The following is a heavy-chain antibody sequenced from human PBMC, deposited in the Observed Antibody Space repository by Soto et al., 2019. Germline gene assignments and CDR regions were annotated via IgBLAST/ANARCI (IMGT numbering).Heavy chain of an antibody. CDR3: AREAGTAFDY. Sequence: QGQLVESGGGVVQPGRSLRLSCAASGFTFSNYAMHWVRQAPGKGLEWVAFISYDGSDKYYADYVKGRFTISRDNSKNTLYLQMNSLRAEDTAVYYCAREAGTAFDYWGQGTLVTVSS. CDR1: GFTFSNYA. D-gene: IGHD1-7*01. CDR2: ISYDGSDK. V-gene: IGHV3-30-3*01. J-gene: IGHJ4*02.